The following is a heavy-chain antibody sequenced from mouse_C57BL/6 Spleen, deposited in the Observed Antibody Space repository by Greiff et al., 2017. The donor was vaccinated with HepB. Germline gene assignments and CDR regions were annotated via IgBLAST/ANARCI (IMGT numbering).Heavy chain of an antibody. D-gene: IGHD4-1*01. J-gene: IGHJ2*01. CDR2: IYPGDGDT. Sequence: VKLMESGPELVKPGASVKISCKASGYAFSSSWMNWVKQRPGKGLEWIGRIYPGDGDTNYNGKFKGKATLTADKSSSTAYMQLSSLTSEDSAVYFCARDWGFDYWGQGTTLTVSS. CDR1: GYAFSSSW. CDR3: ARDWGFDY. V-gene: IGHV1-82*01.